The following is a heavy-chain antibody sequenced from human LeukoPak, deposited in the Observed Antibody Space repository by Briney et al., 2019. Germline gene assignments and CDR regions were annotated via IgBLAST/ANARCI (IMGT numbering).Heavy chain of an antibody. V-gene: IGHV4-59*01. J-gene: IGHJ4*02. CDR3: ASPERGI. D-gene: IGHD6-13*01. CDR1: GGSISSYY. Sequence: PSETLSLTCSVSGGSISSYYWSWIRQPPGKGLEWIGYIYYSGSTNYNPSLKSRVTISVDTSKNQFSLNLTSVTAADAAVYYCASPERGIWGQGTLVTVSS. CDR2: IYYSGST.